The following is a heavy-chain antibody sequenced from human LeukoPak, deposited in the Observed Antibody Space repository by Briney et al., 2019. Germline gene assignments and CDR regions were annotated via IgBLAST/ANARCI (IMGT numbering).Heavy chain of an antibody. Sequence: GGSLRLSCAASGFTFSDPYMDWVRQAPGKGLEWVSAISGSGGSTYYADSVKGRFTISRDNSKNTLYLQMNSLRAEDTAVYYCAKLETVTPPWYYYYYMDVWGRGTTVTVSS. V-gene: IGHV3-23*01. CDR2: ISGSGGST. D-gene: IGHD4-11*01. J-gene: IGHJ6*03. CDR1: GFTFSDPY. CDR3: AKLETVTPPWYYYYYMDV.